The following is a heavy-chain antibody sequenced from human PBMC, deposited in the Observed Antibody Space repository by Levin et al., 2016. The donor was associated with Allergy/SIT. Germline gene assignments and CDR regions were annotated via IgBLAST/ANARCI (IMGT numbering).Heavy chain of an antibody. V-gene: IGHV4-39*01. CDR3: ARIRVTFGGVIVAHYYGMDV. J-gene: IGHJ6*02. D-gene: IGHD3-16*02. Sequence: WIRQPPGKGLEWIGSIYYSGSTYYNPSLKSRVTISVDTSKNQFSLKLSSVTAADTAVYYCARIRVTFGGVIVAHYYGMDVWGQGTTVTVSS. CDR2: IYYSGST.